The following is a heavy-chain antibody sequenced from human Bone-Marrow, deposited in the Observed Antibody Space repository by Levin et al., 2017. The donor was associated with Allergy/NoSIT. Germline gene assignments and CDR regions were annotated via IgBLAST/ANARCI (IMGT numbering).Heavy chain of an antibody. CDR1: GFDFNSHA. D-gene: IGHD3-16*01. CDR2: ISYDGSHI. V-gene: IGHV3-30*09. Sequence: GESLKISCVASGFDFNSHAMLWVRQAPGRGLQWVATISYDGSHIYYADSVRGRFAISRDNSKDTLFLQMTTLRNDTAVYYCARAPTLSASLGGIFDSWGQGTLVTVSS. CDR3: ARAPTLSASLGGIFDS. J-gene: IGHJ4*02.